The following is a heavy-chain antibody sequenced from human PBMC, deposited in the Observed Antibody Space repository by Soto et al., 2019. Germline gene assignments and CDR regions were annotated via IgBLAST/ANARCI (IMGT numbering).Heavy chain of an antibody. CDR2: IKTKTDGGTA. V-gene: IGHV3-15*01. Sequence: EVQVVESGGGLVKPGGSLRLSCAASGFTFTNAWMSWVRQAPGRGLEWVGRIKTKTDGGTADYAAPVKGRFTISRDDSKSTLYLQMNSLKTEDTAVYYCTTGVRDSSGPMRFSYYYGMDVWGQGTTVTVSS. CDR3: TTGVRDSSGPMRFSYYYGMDV. D-gene: IGHD3-22*01. CDR1: GFTFTNAW. J-gene: IGHJ6*02.